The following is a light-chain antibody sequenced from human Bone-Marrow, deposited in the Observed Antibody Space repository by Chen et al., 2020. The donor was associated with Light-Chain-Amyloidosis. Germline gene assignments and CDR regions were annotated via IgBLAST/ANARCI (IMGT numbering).Light chain of an antibody. CDR1: RRISPVY. CDR3: QQYGNSPLYT. V-gene: IGKV3-20*01. J-gene: IGKJ2*01. Sequence: ETVLTQSPGTLSLSPGDRATLSCRASRRISPVYLAWYQQKPGQAPRLLISGISNRATGIPDRFSGSGSGTEFSLTITRLEPEDFAVYFCQQYGNSPLYTFGQGTKVEI. CDR2: GIS.